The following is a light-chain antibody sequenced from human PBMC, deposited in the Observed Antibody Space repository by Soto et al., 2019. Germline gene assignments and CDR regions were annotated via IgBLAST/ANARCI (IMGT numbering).Light chain of an antibody. J-gene: IGLJ1*01. V-gene: IGLV2-14*01. Sequence: QSALTQSASVSGSPGQSITISCTGTSSDVGGYNFVSWYQQHPGKAPKLIIYEVSNRPSGVSNRFSGSKSGNTASLTISGLQAEDEADYYCSSFTSGSTLFGTGTKVTVL. CDR3: SSFTSGSTL. CDR1: SSDVGGYNF. CDR2: EVS.